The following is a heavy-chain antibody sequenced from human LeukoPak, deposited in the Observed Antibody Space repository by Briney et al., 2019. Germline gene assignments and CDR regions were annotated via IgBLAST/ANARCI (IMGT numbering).Heavy chain of an antibody. D-gene: IGHD3-3*01. V-gene: IGHV4-34*01. CDR2: INHSGST. CDR3: ARAILRFLEWSKPRYYYMDV. J-gene: IGHJ6*03. Sequence: KPSETLSLTCAVYGGSFSGYYWGWIRQPPGKGLEWIGEINHSGSTNYNPSLKSRVTISVDTSKNQFSLKLSSVTAADTAVYYCARAILRFLEWSKPRYYYMDVWGKGTTVTVSS. CDR1: GGSFSGYY.